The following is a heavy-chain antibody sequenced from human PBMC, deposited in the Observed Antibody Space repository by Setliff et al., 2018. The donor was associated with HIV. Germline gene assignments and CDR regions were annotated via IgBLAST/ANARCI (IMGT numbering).Heavy chain of an antibody. J-gene: IGHJ6*04. CDR1: GGSFSNYH. CDR2: IYHSGST. CDR3: ASPFGAVAGTMDV. Sequence: SETLSLTCAVYGGSFSNYHWTWIRQPPGKGLEWIGSIYHSGSTYYNPSLKSRVTISVDTSKNYFSLKLTSVTAADTAVYYCASPFGAVAGTMDVWGKGTTVTVSS. D-gene: IGHD6-19*01. V-gene: IGHV4-34*01.